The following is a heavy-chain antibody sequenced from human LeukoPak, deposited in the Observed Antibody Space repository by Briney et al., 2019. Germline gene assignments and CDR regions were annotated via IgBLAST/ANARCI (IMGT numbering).Heavy chain of an antibody. CDR3: ARGYYSYDL. CDR1: GVSISSHY. J-gene: IGHJ2*01. V-gene: IGHV4-59*11. Sequence: SETLSLTCTVSGVSISSHYWSWIRQPPGKGLEWIGYIYYSGSTNYNPSLKSRVTMSVDTSKNQFSLKLTSVTAADTAVYYCARGYYSYDLWGRGTLVTVSS. D-gene: IGHD3-10*01. CDR2: IYYSGST.